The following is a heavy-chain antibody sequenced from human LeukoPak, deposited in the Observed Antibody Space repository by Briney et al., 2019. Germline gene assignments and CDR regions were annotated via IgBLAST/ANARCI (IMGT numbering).Heavy chain of an antibody. CDR2: MSPNSGNT. D-gene: IGHD2-21*02. CDR3: ARDAYCGGDCYSESNWFDP. CDR1: GYTFTSND. Sequence: ASVKVSCKASGYTFTSNDINWVRQATGQGLEWMGWMSPNSGNTGYAQNFQGRVTMTTDTSTSTAYMELRSLRSDDTAVYYCARDAYCGGDCYSESNWFDPWGQGTLVTVSS. J-gene: IGHJ5*02. V-gene: IGHV1-8*02.